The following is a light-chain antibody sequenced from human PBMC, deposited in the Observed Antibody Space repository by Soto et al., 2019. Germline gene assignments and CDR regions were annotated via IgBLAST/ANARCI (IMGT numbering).Light chain of an antibody. Sequence: DIQMTQSPSTLSASVGDRVTITCRASQTISSWLAWYQQKPGKAPKLLIYDASSLLGVVPSRFSGSGSGTEFTLTISSLQPDDFAIYYCQQYNSFPPTFGGGTEVEIK. V-gene: IGKV1-5*01. CDR3: QQYNSFPPT. J-gene: IGKJ4*01. CDR2: DAS. CDR1: QTISSW.